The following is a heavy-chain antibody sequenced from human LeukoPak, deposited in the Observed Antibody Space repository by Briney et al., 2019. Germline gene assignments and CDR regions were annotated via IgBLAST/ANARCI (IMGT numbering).Heavy chain of an antibody. Sequence: GGSLRLSCAASGFTFSSYSMNWVRQAPGKGLEWVSSISSSSSYIYYADSVKGRFTISRDNAKNSLYLQMNSLRAEDTAVYYCVREGITMVRGVITPSFLGYGMDVWGQGTTVTVSS. CDR2: ISSSSSYI. CDR3: VREGITMVRGVITPSFLGYGMDV. J-gene: IGHJ6*02. V-gene: IGHV3-21*01. D-gene: IGHD3-10*01. CDR1: GFTFSSYS.